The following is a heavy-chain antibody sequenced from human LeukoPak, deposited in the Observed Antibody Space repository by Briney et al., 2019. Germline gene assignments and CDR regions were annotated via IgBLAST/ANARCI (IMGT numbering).Heavy chain of an antibody. CDR1: GFTFSVYA. Sequence: PGGSLRLSCAASGFTFSVYAMSWVRQAPEKGLEWVSGISGSGGSTYHADSVKGRFTISRDNSKNTLYLQMNSLRAEDTAVYYCAKIGRRYDFWTGYYEEEVDYMDVWGKGTTVTVSS. CDR2: ISGSGGST. D-gene: IGHD3-3*01. V-gene: IGHV3-23*01. CDR3: AKIGRRYDFWTGYYEEEVDYMDV. J-gene: IGHJ6*03.